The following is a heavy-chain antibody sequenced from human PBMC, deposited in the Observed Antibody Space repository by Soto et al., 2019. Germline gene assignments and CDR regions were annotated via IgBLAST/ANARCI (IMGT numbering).Heavy chain of an antibody. D-gene: IGHD3-3*01. V-gene: IGHV3-74*01. CDR2: INSDGSST. CDR1: GFTFSSYW. Sequence: GGSLRLSCAASGFTFSSYWMHWVRQAPGKGLVWVSRINSDGSSTSYADSVKGRFTISRDNAKNTLYLQMNSLRAEDTAVYYCATTYDFWSGYPNYYYYYGMDVWGQGTTVTVSS. CDR3: ATTYDFWSGYPNYYYYYGMDV. J-gene: IGHJ6*02.